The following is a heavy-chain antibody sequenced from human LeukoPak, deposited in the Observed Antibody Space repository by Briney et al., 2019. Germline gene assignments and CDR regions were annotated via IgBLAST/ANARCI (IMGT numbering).Heavy chain of an antibody. CDR3: AKSNSGSYHFYFDH. Sequence: GGSLRLSCTASGFTFNNYAMSWVRQAPGKGLEWVSAISGSGDSTYYADSVKGRVTISRDNSKNTLYLQMNSLRAEDTALYYCAKSNSGSYHFYFDHWGQGTLVTVSS. D-gene: IGHD1-26*01. CDR2: ISGSGDST. CDR1: GFTFNNYA. V-gene: IGHV3-23*01. J-gene: IGHJ4*02.